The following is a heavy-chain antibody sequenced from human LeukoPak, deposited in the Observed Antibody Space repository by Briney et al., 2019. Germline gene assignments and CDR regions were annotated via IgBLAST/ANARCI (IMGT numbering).Heavy chain of an antibody. Sequence: PSETLSLTCTVSGGSISSSSYYRGWIRQPPGKGLEWIGSIYYSGSTYYNPSLKSRVTISVDTSKNQFSLKLSSVTAADTAVYYCAFQGGFGELLITGWGQGTLVTVSS. J-gene: IGHJ4*02. D-gene: IGHD3-10*01. V-gene: IGHV4-39*01. CDR2: IYYSGST. CDR3: AFQGGFGELLITG. CDR1: GGSISSSSYY.